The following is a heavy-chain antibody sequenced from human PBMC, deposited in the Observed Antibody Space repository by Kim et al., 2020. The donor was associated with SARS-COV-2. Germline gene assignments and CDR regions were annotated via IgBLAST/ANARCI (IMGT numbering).Heavy chain of an antibody. J-gene: IGHJ2*01. Sequence: GGSLRLSCATSGFRFTDHAMSWVRQAQGRGLEWVATISGGGGSTFYADSVEGRFTISRDESENTLLLQMNSLRVEDTAVYYCAKDQRDYDGLTAYLYF. CDR3: AKDQRDYDGLTAYLYF. V-gene: IGHV3-23*01. D-gene: IGHD3-9*01. CDR2: ISGGGGST. CDR1: GFRFTDHA.